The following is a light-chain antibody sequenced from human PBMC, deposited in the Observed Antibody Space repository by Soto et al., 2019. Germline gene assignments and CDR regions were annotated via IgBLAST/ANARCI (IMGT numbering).Light chain of an antibody. Sequence: GDRVTITCRASQSIGGFLSGYQQKLGKAPKLLIYAGSSLQSGVPSMFSGSGSGTDFTLTISSLQPEDGSTYYCQQSYSTPLTFGGGTKVDIK. CDR1: QSIGGF. V-gene: IGKV1-39*01. CDR3: QQSYSTPLT. CDR2: AGS. J-gene: IGKJ4*01.